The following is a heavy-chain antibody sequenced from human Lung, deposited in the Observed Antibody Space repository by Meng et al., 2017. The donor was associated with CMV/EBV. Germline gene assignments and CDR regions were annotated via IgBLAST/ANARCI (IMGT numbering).Heavy chain of an antibody. V-gene: IGHV3-7*04. J-gene: IGHJ4*02. D-gene: IGHD3-22*01. CDR3: ARVASSGYSPFDS. CDR1: GFNVGTYW. CDR2: INQEGNWR. Sequence: GESLKISCAASGFNVGTYWMTWVRQAPGKGLQWVANINQEGNWRAYVDSVKGRFTISRDNARNSVYLQMNSLRPEDTGVFYCARVASSGYSPFDSLGPGTLVTVSS.